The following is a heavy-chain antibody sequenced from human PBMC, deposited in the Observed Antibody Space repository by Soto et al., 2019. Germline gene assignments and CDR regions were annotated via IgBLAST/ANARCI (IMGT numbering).Heavy chain of an antibody. CDR1: GYTFTSYY. CDR2: INPSGGST. D-gene: IGHD3-10*01. J-gene: IGHJ5*02. CDR3: AREGMVRGVIIAYPDRNWFDP. V-gene: IGHV1-46*03. Sequence: ASVKVSCKASGYTFTSYYMHWVRQAPGQGLEWMGIINPSGGSTSYAQKFQGRVTMTRDTSTSTVYMELSSLRSEDTAVYYCAREGMVRGVIIAYPDRNWFDPWGQGTLVTVSS.